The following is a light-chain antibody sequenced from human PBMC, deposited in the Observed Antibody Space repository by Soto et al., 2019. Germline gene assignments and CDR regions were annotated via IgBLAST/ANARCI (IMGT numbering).Light chain of an antibody. J-gene: IGKJ1*01. CDR3: QQRSNWRT. Sequence: EIVLMQYPGTMSLSPGERSTLSCRASQTLRRTYIAWYQQKPGQAPRLLIYDASNRATGIPARFSGSGSGTDFTLTISSLEPEDFAVYYCQQRSNWRTFGQGTKVDIK. CDR2: DAS. V-gene: IGKV3-11*01. CDR1: QTLRRTY.